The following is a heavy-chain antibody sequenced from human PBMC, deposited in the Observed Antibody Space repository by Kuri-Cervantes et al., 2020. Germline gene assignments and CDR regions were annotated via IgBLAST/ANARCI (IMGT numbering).Heavy chain of an antibody. D-gene: IGHD2-15*01. V-gene: IGHV1-46*02. CDR1: GYTFNRYY. CDR2: INPSGGNT. CDR3: ARSLGYCSGGACSP. J-gene: IGHJ5*02. Sequence: ASVKVSCKASGYTFNRYYMHWVRQAPGQGLEWMGFINPSGGNTRYAQNFQGRVSMTGDTSTSTVYMELSSLRSEDTAVYYCARSLGYCSGGACSPWGQGSLVTVSS.